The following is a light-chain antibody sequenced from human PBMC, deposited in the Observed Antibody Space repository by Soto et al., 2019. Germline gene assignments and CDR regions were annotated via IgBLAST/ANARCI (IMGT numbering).Light chain of an antibody. CDR2: DVS. CDR1: QDIKSN. Sequence: DIQMTQSPPSLSGFVGDRVSITCRSSQDIKSNLNWYQQKPGEAPKLLISDVSNLETGVPSRFSVSGSVTYFTVYISSLHPEDLATYYCQRPASDLTWTVRPGTKVEI. J-gene: IGKJ1*01. CDR3: QRPASDLTWT. V-gene: IGKV1-33*01.